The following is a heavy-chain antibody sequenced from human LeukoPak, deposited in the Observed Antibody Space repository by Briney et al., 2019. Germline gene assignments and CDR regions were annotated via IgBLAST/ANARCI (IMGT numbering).Heavy chain of an antibody. J-gene: IGHJ6*03. Sequence: PGESLQISCQGSGSSFTSYWIGWVRQLPGKGLEWMGIIYPGDSDTRYSPSFQGQVTISADKSISTAYLQWSSLKASDTAMYYCAIKYCEPDYYYYYYMDVWGKGTTVTVSS. CDR2: IYPGDSDT. CDR3: AIKYCEPDYYYYYYMDV. CDR1: GSSFTSYW. V-gene: IGHV5-51*01. D-gene: IGHD3-3*01.